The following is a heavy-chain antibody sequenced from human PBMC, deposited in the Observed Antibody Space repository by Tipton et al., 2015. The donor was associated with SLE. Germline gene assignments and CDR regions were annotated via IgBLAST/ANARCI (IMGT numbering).Heavy chain of an antibody. Sequence: QSGPEVKKPGASVKVSCKASGYTFTGYYIHWVRQAPGQGLEWMGWINPNSGGTNYAQKFHGRVTMTRDTSISTAYMELSRLKSDDTAVYSCARDLDCGDDCYAYLDYWGQGTLVTVSS. CDR3: ARDLDCGDDCYAYLDY. J-gene: IGHJ4*02. CDR1: GYTFTGYY. CDR2: INPNSGGT. D-gene: IGHD2-21*01. V-gene: IGHV1-2*02.